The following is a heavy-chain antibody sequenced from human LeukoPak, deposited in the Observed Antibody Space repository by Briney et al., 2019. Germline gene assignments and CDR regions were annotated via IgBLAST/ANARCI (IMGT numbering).Heavy chain of an antibody. CDR3: ARGGMFYYYHMDV. D-gene: IGHD3-10*02. CDR2: IIPIFGTA. Sequence: SVKVSCKASGGTFSSYAISWVRQAPGQGLEWMGRIIPIFGTANYAQKFQGRVTITTDESTSTAYMELSSLRSEDTAVYYCARGGMFYYYHMDVWGKGTTVTVSS. CDR1: GGTFSSYA. V-gene: IGHV1-69*05. J-gene: IGHJ6*03.